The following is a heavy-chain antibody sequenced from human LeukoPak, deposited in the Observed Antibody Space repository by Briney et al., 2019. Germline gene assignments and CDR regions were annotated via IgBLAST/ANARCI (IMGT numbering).Heavy chain of an antibody. D-gene: IGHD6-13*01. CDR1: GFTFSSYE. Sequence: GRSLRLSCAASGFTFSSYEMNWVRQAPGKGLEWVSYISSSGSTIFYADSVQGRFTISRDNAKNSLYLQMNSLRAEDTAVYYCAREAAAGMNPLLYWGQGTLVTVSS. CDR3: AREAAAGMNPLLY. CDR2: ISSSGSTI. J-gene: IGHJ4*02. V-gene: IGHV3-48*03.